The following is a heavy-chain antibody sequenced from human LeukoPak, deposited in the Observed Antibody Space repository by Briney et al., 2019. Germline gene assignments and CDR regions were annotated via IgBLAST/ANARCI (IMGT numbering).Heavy chain of an antibody. CDR3: ARARGDSSGYYNY. CDR2: INHSGST. CDR1: GFTFSSYA. D-gene: IGHD3-22*01. J-gene: IGHJ4*02. Sequence: LRLSCAASGFTFSSYAMSWIRQPPGKGLEWIGEINHSGSTNYNPSLKSRVTISVDTSKNQFSLKLSSVTAADTAVYYCARARGDSSGYYNYWGQGTLVTVSS. V-gene: IGHV4-34*09.